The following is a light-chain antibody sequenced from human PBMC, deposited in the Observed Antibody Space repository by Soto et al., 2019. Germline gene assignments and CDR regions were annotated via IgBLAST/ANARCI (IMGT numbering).Light chain of an antibody. CDR1: QSVNIY. V-gene: IGKV3-20*01. J-gene: IGKJ1*01. CDR2: GVS. CDR3: QQDDSSPT. Sequence: EIVMTQSPATLSVSPGERATLSCRASQSVNIYLAWYQQKPGQAPRLLMYGVSSRATGTPDRFSGSGSGTDFTLTISRLEPEDFAVYHCQQDDSSPTFGQGTKVDIK.